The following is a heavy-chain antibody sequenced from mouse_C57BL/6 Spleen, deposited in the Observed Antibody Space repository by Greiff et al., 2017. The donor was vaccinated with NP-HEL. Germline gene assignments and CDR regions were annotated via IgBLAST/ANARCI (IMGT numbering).Heavy chain of an antibody. J-gene: IGHJ4*01. CDR1: GYTFTSYW. CDR2: IDPSDSET. Sequence: QVQLQQPGAELVRPGSSVKLSCKASGYTFTSYWMHWVKQRPIQGLEWIGNIDPSDSETNYNQKFKDKATLTVDKSSSTAYMQLSSLTSEDSAVYYCARHSNYAMDYWGQGTSVTVSS. D-gene: IGHD2-5*01. CDR3: ARHSNYAMDY. V-gene: IGHV1-52*01.